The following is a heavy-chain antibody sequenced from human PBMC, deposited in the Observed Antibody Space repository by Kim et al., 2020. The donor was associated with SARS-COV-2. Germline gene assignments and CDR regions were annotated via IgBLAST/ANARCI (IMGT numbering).Heavy chain of an antibody. Sequence: GGSLRLSCAASGFTFSNAWMSWVRQAPGKGLEWVGRIKSNTDGGTSDYAAPEKGSFTISRDDSKNTLSLQMNSLKTEATAVYYCTTRSVAPTSLFYYWG. J-gene: IGHJ4*01. V-gene: IGHV3-15*01. CDR2: IKSNTDGGTS. CDR3: TTRSVAPTSLFYY. D-gene: IGHD1-1*01. CDR1: GFTFSNAW.